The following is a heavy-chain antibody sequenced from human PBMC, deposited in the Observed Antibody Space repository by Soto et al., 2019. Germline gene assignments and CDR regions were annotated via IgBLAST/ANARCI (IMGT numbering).Heavy chain of an antibody. D-gene: IGHD3-10*01. CDR2: INVYNGNT. Sequence: ASVKVSCKASGYTFTNYGISWVRQAPGQGLGWMGWINVYNGNTKYAQKVQGRVTMTTDTSTSTAYMELRSLRSDDTAVYYCARGVGSGSYYNQYNWFDPWGQGTLVTVSS. V-gene: IGHV1-18*01. J-gene: IGHJ5*02. CDR1: GYTFTNYG. CDR3: ARGVGSGSYYNQYNWFDP.